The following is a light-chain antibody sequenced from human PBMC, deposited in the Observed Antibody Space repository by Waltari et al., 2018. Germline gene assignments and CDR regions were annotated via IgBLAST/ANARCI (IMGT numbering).Light chain of an antibody. Sequence: DIVLTQSPASLAVSPGQRASITCRASESVNVFGMNLVHWYQKKAGHPPKLLIYQASNKTSVVPARFSGRGSGDGFPLTIYSVEADDGADYYWLENKTSPCEFGEGTTVEIK. J-gene: IGKJ1*01. CDR3: LENKTSPCE. V-gene: IGKV3-15*01. CDR1: ESVNVFGMNL. CDR2: QAS.